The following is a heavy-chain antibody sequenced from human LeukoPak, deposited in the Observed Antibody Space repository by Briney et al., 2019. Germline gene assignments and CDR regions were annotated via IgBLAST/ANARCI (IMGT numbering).Heavy chain of an antibody. CDR3: ASDIVVVPAAMGSYYYYGMDV. CDR1: GGSFSGYY. D-gene: IGHD2-2*01. CDR2: INHSGGT. Sequence: PSETLSLTCAVYGGSFSGYYWSWIRQPPGKGLEWIGEINHSGGTNYNPSLKSRVTISVDTSKNQSSLKLSSVTAADTAVYYCASDIVVVPAAMGSYYYYGMDVWGQGTTVTVSS. V-gene: IGHV4-34*01. J-gene: IGHJ6*02.